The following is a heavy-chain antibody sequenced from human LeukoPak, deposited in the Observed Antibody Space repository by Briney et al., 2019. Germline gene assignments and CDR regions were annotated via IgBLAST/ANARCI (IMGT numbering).Heavy chain of an antibody. CDR2: IRGKANNYAT. V-gene: IGHV3-73*01. J-gene: IGHJ6*03. CDR1: GFTFSGSA. D-gene: IGHD5-18*01. Sequence: GGSLRLSCAASGFTFSGSAVHWVRQASGKGLEWVGRIRGKANNYATAYAASVKGRFTISRDDSRNTAYLQMNSLKTEDTAVYYCTTGRGTAMAAHYSYYYMDVWGKGTTITVSS. CDR3: TTGRGTAMAAHYSYYYMDV.